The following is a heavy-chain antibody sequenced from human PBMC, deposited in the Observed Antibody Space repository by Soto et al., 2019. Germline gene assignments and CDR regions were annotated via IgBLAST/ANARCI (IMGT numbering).Heavy chain of an antibody. D-gene: IGHD3-10*01. J-gene: IGHJ6*02. Sequence: GGSLRLSCAASGFTFSSYAMTWVRQAPGKGLEWVSAISGSGSSTFYADSVKGRFTISRDNSKNTLYVQMKSLRAEDTAVYYCAKDLGNFYGSGTPDVWGQGTTVTVSS. CDR1: GFTFSSYA. V-gene: IGHV3-23*01. CDR2: ISGSGSST. CDR3: AKDLGNFYGSGTPDV.